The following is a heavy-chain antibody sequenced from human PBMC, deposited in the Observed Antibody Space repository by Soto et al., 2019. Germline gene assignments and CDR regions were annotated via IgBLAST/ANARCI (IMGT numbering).Heavy chain of an antibody. Sequence: SGPTLVNPTQSLPLTCTFSGFSPSTSGIGVGWIRQPPGKALEWLALIYWNDDKGNSKYPKSRLSSTTDTSKNQVGITLMNMDRVDTATTSCSHVPPSGNYYNEHLNWFDPWGQGTLVTVSS. CDR1: GFSPSTSGIG. CDR3: SHVPPSGNYYNEHLNWFDP. CDR2: IYWNDDK. D-gene: IGHD3-10*01. V-gene: IGHV2-5*01. J-gene: IGHJ5*02.